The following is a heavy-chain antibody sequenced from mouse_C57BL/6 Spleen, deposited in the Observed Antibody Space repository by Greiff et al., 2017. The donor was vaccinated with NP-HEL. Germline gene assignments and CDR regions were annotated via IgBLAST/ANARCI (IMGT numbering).Heavy chain of an antibody. Sequence: DVKLQESGPGLVKPSQSLSLTCSVTGYSITSGYYWNWIRQFPGNKLEWMGYISYDGSNNYNPSLKNRISITRDTSKNQFFLKLNSVTTEDTATYYCARGLYDYAWFAYWGQGTLVTVSA. J-gene: IGHJ3*01. CDR3: ARGLYDYAWFAY. CDR1: GYSITSGYY. CDR2: ISYDGSN. D-gene: IGHD2-4*01. V-gene: IGHV3-6*01.